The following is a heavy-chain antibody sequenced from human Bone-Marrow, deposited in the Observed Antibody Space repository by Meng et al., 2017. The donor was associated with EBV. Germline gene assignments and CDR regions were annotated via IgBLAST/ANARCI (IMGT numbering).Heavy chain of an antibody. D-gene: IGHD3-10*01. Sequence: QVRRLESGGGWAKPGGSLRLSCAASGFTLSDYYMSWIRQAPGKGLEWVSHISNSGSIIYYAASVKGRFTISRDNAKNSLYLQMSSLRAEDTAVYYCASYHGSGSSIDYWGQGTLVTVSS. V-gene: IGHV3-11*01. J-gene: IGHJ4*02. CDR1: GFTLSDYY. CDR3: ASYHGSGSSIDY. CDR2: ISNSGSII.